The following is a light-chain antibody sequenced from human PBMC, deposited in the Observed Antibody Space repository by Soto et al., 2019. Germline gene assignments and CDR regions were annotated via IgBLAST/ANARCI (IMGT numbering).Light chain of an antibody. CDR3: SSYTSSSTRV. Sequence: QSVLTQPPSASGSPGQSVTISCTGTSSDVGAYKYVSWYQQHPGKAPKLMIYDIRNRPSGVSNRFSGSKSGNTASLTISGLQAEDEADYYCSSYTSSSTRVFGTGTKLTVL. J-gene: IGLJ1*01. CDR2: DIR. CDR1: SSDVGAYKY. V-gene: IGLV2-14*03.